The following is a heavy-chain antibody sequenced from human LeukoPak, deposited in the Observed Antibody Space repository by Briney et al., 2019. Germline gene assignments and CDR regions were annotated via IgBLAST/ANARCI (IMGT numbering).Heavy chain of an antibody. V-gene: IGHV4-59*01. J-gene: IGHJ4*02. D-gene: IGHD3-16*01. CDR3: ASSTYRLGLRGPQTIDY. Sequence: SETLSLTCTVSGGSISSYYWSWIRQPPGKGLEWIGHIYYSGSTNCNPSLKSRVTISVDTSKNQFSLKLSSVTAADTAVYYCASSTYRLGLRGPQTIDYWGQGTLVTVSS. CDR1: GGSISSYY. CDR2: IYYSGST.